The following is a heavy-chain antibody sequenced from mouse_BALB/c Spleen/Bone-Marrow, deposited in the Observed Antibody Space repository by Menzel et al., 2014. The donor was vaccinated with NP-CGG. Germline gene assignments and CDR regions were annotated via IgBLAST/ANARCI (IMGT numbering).Heavy chain of an antibody. Sequence: LVESGPELVKPGASVKMSCKASGYTFTSYVMHWVKQKPGQGLEWIGYINPYNDGTKYNEKFKGKATLTSAKSSSTAYMELSSLTSEDSAVYYCASHNWDYAMDYWGQGTSVTVSS. V-gene: IGHV1-14*01. D-gene: IGHD4-1*02. CDR2: INPYNDGT. J-gene: IGHJ4*01. CDR3: ASHNWDYAMDY. CDR1: GYTFTSYV.